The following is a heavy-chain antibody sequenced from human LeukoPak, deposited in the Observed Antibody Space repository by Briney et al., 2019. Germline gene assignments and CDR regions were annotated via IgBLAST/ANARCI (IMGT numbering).Heavy chain of an antibody. CDR3: ARDQAAAGFDY. V-gene: IGHV1-69*05. D-gene: IGHD6-13*01. CDR1: GGTFSSYA. CDR2: IIPIFGTA. J-gene: IGHJ4*02. Sequence: ASVKVSCKASGGTFSSYAISWVRQAPGQGLEWMGRIIPIFGTANYEQKFQGRVTITTDESTSTAYMELSSLRSEDTAVYYCARDQAAAGFDYWGQGTLVTVSS.